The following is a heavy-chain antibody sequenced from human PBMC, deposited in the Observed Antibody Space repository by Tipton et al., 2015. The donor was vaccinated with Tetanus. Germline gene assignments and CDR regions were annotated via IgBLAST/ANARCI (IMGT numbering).Heavy chain of an antibody. CDR1: GYTFTGYY. J-gene: IGHJ3*02. D-gene: IGHD6-13*01. CDR3: ARTRIAAASNDAFDI. CDR2: INPNSGGT. Sequence: QLVQSGAEVKKPGASVKVSCKASGYTFTGYYMHWVRQAPGQGLEWMGRINPNSGGTNYAQKFQGRVTMTRDTSISTAYMELSRLRSDDTVVYYCARTRIAAASNDAFDIWGQGTMVTVSS. V-gene: IGHV1-2*05.